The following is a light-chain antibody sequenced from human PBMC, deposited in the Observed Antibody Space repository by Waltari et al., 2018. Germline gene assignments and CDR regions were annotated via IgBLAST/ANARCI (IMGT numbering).Light chain of an antibody. CDR1: KSVVYSSNNKNY. Sequence: DIVMTQSPDSLAVSLGERATINCKSSKSVVYSSNNKNYLAWYQQKPGQPPKLLIYWASTRASGVPDRFSGSGSGTDFTLTISSLQAEDVAVYYCQQYYSTPYTFGQGTKLEIK. V-gene: IGKV4-1*01. CDR2: WAS. J-gene: IGKJ2*01. CDR3: QQYYSTPYT.